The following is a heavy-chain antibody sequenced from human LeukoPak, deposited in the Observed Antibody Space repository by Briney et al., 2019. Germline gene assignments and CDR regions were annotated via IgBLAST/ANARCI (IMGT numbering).Heavy chain of an antibody. D-gene: IGHD3-10*01. V-gene: IGHV1-18*01. Sequence: EASVRVSCKASGYTFTSYGISWVRQTPGQGLEWMGWISAYNGNTNYAQKLQGRVTMTTDTSTSTAYMELRSLRSDDTAVYYCARDREWFGELSPRTTLVFRCGMDVWGKGTTVTISS. J-gene: IGHJ6*04. CDR2: ISAYNGNT. CDR1: GYTFTSYG. CDR3: ARDREWFGELSPRTTLVFRCGMDV.